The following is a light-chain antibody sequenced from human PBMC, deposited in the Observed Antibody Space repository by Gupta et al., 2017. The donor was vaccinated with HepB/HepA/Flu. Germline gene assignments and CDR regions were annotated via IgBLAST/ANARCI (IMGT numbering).Light chain of an antibody. J-gene: IGKJ1*01. CDR2: GAS. Sequence: EIVLTQSPGTLSLSPGERTTLSCRASQSVSSSYLAWYQQKPGQAPRLLIYGASSRATGIPDRFSGSGSGTDFTLTITRREPEDFAVYYCQQYSSSPWTFGQGTXVEIK. V-gene: IGKV3-20*01. CDR1: QSVSSSY. CDR3: QQYSSSPWT.